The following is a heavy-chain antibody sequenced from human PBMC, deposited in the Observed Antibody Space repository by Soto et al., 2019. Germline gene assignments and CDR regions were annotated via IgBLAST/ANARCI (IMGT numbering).Heavy chain of an antibody. V-gene: IGHV1-69*05. CDR3: ARDRGPFWSGYWDAFDI. J-gene: IGHJ3*02. Sequence: ASVKVSCKASGGTFSSYAISWVRQAPGQGLEWMGGIIPIFGTANYAQKLQGRVTITTDTSTSTAYMELRSLRSDDTAVYYCARDRGPFWSGYWDAFDIWGQGTMVIVSS. D-gene: IGHD3-3*01. CDR2: IIPIFGTA. CDR1: GGTFSSYA.